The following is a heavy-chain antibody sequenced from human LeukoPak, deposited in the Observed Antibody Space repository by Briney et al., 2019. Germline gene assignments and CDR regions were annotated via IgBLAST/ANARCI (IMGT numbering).Heavy chain of an antibody. CDR2: IIPIFGTA. CDR3: ARGDVDTAMVNYYYYYMDV. D-gene: IGHD5-18*01. J-gene: IGHJ6*03. V-gene: IGHV1-69*13. CDR1: GGTFSSYA. Sequence: ASVKVSCKAPGGTFSSYAISWVRQAPGQGLEWMGGIIPIFGTANYAQKFQGRVTITADESTSTAYMELSSLRSEDTAVYYCARGDVDTAMVNYYYYYMDVWGKGTTVTVSS.